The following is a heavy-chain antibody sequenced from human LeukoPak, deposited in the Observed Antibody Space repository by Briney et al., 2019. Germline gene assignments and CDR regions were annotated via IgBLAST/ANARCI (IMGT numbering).Heavy chain of an antibody. CDR3: VGGSLLLAEYFQH. CDR1: GGSISSGGYY. J-gene: IGHJ1*01. CDR2: IYHSGST. Sequence: SQTLSLTCTVSGGSISSGGYYWSWIRQPPGKGLEWIGYIYHSGSTYYNPSLKSRVTISVDRSKNQFSLKLSSVTAADTAVYYCVGGSLLLAEYFQHWGQGTLVTVSS. D-gene: IGHD2-21*01. V-gene: IGHV4-30-2*01.